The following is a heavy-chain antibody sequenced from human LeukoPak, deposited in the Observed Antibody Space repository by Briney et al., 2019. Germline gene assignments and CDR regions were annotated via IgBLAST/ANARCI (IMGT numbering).Heavy chain of an antibody. Sequence: SETLSLTCTVSGGFISSSSYYWGWIRQPPGKGLEWIGSIYYSGSTYYNPSLKSRVTISVDTSKNQFSLKLSSVTAADTAVYYCARDLAARTNYDILTGYYETGFDYWGQGTLVTVSS. CDR2: IYYSGST. J-gene: IGHJ4*02. D-gene: IGHD3-9*01. CDR3: ARDLAARTNYDILTGYYETGFDY. V-gene: IGHV4-39*07. CDR1: GGFISSSSYY.